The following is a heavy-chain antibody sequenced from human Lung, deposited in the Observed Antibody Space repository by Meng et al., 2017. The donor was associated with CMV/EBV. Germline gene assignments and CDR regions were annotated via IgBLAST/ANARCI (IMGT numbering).Heavy chain of an antibody. Sequence: GESXKISCAASGFTFSSYSMNWVRQAPGQGLEWVSSFSNSGTYIYYADSVKGRFSISRDNAQNSLYLHMNSLRAEDTAVYYCTRDVSPRSSAYFAIYYFYALDVXGQGXAVTVSS. CDR1: GFTFSSYS. J-gene: IGHJ6*02. CDR2: FSNSGTYI. D-gene: IGHD2-21*01. CDR3: TRDVSPRSSAYFAIYYFYALDV. V-gene: IGHV3-21*01.